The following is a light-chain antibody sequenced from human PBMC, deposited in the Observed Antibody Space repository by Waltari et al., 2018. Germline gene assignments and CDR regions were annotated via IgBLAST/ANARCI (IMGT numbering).Light chain of an antibody. V-gene: IGKV2-28*01. J-gene: IGKJ2*01. Sequence: DIVMTQSPLSLPVTPGEPASISCRSSQSLLHTNGYNYMDWYLQKPGQSPQLLIYLGSNRTSGVPDRFRGSGSSTDCTLNISRVEAEDVGVYYCMQALQTPYTFGQGTKLEIK. CDR2: LGS. CDR1: QSLLHTNGYNY. CDR3: MQALQTPYT.